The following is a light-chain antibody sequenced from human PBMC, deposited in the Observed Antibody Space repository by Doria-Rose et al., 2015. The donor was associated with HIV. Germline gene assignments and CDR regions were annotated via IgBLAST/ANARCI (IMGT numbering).Light chain of an antibody. Sequence: TQSPGTLSLSPGERATLSCRASQSLSSTYLAWYRQKPGQAPSLLIYDGSTRATGIPDRFSASGSGTDFTLTINRPEPEDFALYYCHQYGTSWTFGQGTKVEI. V-gene: IGKV3-20*01. CDR2: DGS. J-gene: IGKJ1*01. CDR3: HQYGTSWT. CDR1: QSLSSTY.